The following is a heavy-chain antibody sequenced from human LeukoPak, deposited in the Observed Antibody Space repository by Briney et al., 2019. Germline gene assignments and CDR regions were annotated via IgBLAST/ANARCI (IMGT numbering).Heavy chain of an antibody. J-gene: IGHJ5*02. Sequence: NPSETLSLTCAVYGGSFSGYYWSWIRQPPGKGLEWIGEINHSGSTNYNPSLKSRVTISVDTSKNQFSLKLSSVTAADTAVYYCARLSTASPLNWFDPWGQGTLVTVSS. CDR1: GGSFSGYY. V-gene: IGHV4-34*01. CDR2: INHSGST. D-gene: IGHD1-26*01. CDR3: ARLSTASPLNWFDP.